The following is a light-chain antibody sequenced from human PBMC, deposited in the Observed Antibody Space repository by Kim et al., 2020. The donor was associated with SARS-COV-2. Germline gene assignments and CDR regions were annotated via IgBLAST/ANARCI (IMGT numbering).Light chain of an antibody. J-gene: IGKJ4*01. CDR3: QQRGDWPLT. CDR2: DVS. CDR1: QSVSNY. Sequence: EIVLTQSPATLSLSPGERATLSCRASQSVSNYLAWYQQKPGQPPALVMYDVSHRATGIPARFSGSGFGTDFTLIISSLEPEDFAVYYCQQRGDWPLTFGGGTKVDIK. V-gene: IGKV3-11*01.